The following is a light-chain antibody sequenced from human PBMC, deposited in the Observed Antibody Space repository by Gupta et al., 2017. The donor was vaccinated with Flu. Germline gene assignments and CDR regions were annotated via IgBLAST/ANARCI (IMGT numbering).Light chain of an antibody. J-gene: IGKJ3*01. Sequence: DIVLTQSPDSLAVSLGERATINCKSSQSVLWTSKNRNALAWYQQKPGQPPKLLFSWASIRQCGVPDRFSGSGSGTDFSLTSSSLQADDVAVYYWQQHLWVITFGHGTKVDIK. CDR2: WAS. CDR1: QSVLWTSKNRNA. CDR3: QQHLWVIT. V-gene: IGKV4-1*01.